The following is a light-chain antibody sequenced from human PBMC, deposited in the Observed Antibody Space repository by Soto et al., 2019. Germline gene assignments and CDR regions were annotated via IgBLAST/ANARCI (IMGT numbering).Light chain of an antibody. CDR2: EAS. Sequence: EVVLTHSPATLSLSPGERATLSCRASQIFSSDLAWYQQTPGQAPRLLIYEASNSATGIPARLSGSGAGKDFTPTISSLEAEDFGVYYCQHRENALTFGGGTKVDI. J-gene: IGKJ4*01. CDR1: QIFSSD. V-gene: IGKV3-11*01. CDR3: QHRENALT.